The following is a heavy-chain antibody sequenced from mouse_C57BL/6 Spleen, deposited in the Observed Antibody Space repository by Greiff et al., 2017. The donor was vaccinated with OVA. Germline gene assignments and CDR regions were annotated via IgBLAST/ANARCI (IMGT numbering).Heavy chain of an antibody. Sequence: VQLQQPGAELVRPGTSVKLSCKASGYTFTSYWMHWVKQRPGQGLEWIGVIDPSDSYTNYNQKFKGKATLTVDTSSSTAYMQLSSLTSEDSAVYYCARSTTVVATEAYWGQGTLVTVSA. V-gene: IGHV1-59*01. J-gene: IGHJ3*01. CDR2: IDPSDSYT. CDR1: GYTFTSYW. D-gene: IGHD1-1*01. CDR3: ARSTTVVATEAY.